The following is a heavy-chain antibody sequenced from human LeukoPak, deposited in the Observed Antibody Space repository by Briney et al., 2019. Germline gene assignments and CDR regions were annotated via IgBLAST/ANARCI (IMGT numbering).Heavy chain of an antibody. V-gene: IGHV3-23*01. D-gene: IGHD3-22*01. J-gene: IGHJ4*02. Sequence: PGGSLRLSCVASGFTFSNFAISWVRQAPGKGLEWVSAISGSGLSTYYADSVKGRFTISRDNYKNTVYLQMNGLSAEDAAVYYCAKRGGFDSSGYYQPPEDYWGQGTLVTVSS. CDR3: AKRGGFDSSGYYQPPEDY. CDR1: GFTFSNFA. CDR2: ISGSGLST.